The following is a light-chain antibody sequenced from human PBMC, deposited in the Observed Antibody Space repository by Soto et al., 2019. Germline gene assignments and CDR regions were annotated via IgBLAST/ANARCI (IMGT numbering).Light chain of an antibody. V-gene: IGLV2-23*01. CDR1: SNDVGSYNL. Sequence: QSALTQPASVSGSPGQSITISCNGTSNDVGSYNLVSWYQHHPGKAPKLMIFEGSKRPSGVSNRFSGSKSGNTASLTISGLQAGDEADFYCCSYAGSNYYVFGTGTKVTVL. J-gene: IGLJ1*01. CDR2: EGS. CDR3: CSYAGSNYYV.